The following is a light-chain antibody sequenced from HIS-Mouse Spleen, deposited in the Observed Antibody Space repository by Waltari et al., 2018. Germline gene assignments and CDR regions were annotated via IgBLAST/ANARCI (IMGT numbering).Light chain of an antibody. V-gene: IGKV4-1*01. CDR3: QQYYSTPWT. CDR1: PSVLYSSNNKNY. J-gene: IGKJ1*01. Sequence: DIVMTQSPDSLAVSLGERATINCKSSPSVLYSSNNKNYLAWYQQKPGQPPTLLSYWASTRGSGVPDRFSGRGSGTDFTLTISSLQAEDVAVYYCQQYYSTPWTFGQGTKVEIK. CDR2: WAS.